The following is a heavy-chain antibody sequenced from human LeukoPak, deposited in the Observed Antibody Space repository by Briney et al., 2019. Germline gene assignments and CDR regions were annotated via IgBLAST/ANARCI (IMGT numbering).Heavy chain of an antibody. CDR1: GFTFSDYY. CDR3: ARDLELRAFYI. V-gene: IGHV3-11*04. J-gene: IGHJ3*02. D-gene: IGHD1-7*01. CDR2: ISSSGSTI. Sequence: GGSLRLSCAASGFTFSDYYMSWIRQAPAKGLEGVLYISSSGSTIYYTDSLKGRFTISRDNAKNSLYLQVKRLRREHTAISFCARDLELRAFYIWGQETMVTVSS.